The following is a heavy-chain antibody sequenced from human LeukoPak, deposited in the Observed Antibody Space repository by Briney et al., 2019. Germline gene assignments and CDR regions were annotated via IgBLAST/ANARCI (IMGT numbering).Heavy chain of an antibody. CDR2: IHHSGST. CDR1: GGSISSGDYH. D-gene: IGHD3-22*01. J-gene: IGHJ6*03. Sequence: SQTLSLTCTISGGSISSGDYHWSWIRQPPGKGLEWIGYIHHSGSTYYNPSLKSRVIILVDTSNNQFSLKLSSVTAADTAVYYCARDMHYDSSGYSTNYYYMDVWGKGTTVTVSS. V-gene: IGHV4-30-4*08. CDR3: ARDMHYDSSGYSTNYYYMDV.